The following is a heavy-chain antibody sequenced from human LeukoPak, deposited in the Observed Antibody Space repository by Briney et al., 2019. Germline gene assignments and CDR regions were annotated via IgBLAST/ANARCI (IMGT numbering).Heavy chain of an antibody. J-gene: IGHJ3*02. CDR2: INWNGGST. CDR3: ARFLILTGYYTAYDAFDI. D-gene: IGHD3-9*01. V-gene: IGHV3-20*04. Sequence: GGFLRLSCAASGFTFDDYGMSWVRQAPGKGLEWVSGINWNGGSTGYADSVKGRFTISRDNAKNSLYLQMNSLRAEDTALYYCARFLILTGYYTAYDAFDIWGQGTMVTVSS. CDR1: GFTFDDYG.